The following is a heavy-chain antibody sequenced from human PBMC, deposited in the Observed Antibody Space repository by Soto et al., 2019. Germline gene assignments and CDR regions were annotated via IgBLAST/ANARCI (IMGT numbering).Heavy chain of an antibody. CDR3: AMCIAARPLGYYYGMDV. CDR1: GYSFTSYW. J-gene: IGHJ6*02. V-gene: IGHV5-10-1*01. CDR2: IDPSDSYT. D-gene: IGHD6-6*01. Sequence: ASLKISCKGSGYSFTSYWISWVRQMPGKGLEWMGRIDPSDSYTNYSPSFQGHVTISADKSISTAYLQWSSLKASDTAMYYCAMCIAARPLGYYYGMDVWGQGTTVTVSS.